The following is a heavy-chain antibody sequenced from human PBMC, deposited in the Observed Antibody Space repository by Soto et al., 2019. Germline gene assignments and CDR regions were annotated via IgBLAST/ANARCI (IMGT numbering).Heavy chain of an antibody. D-gene: IGHD4-4*01. CDR2: IKPDESEK. CDR1: GFTFSDSW. J-gene: IGHJ5*02. Sequence: GVSLSLSCTASGFTFSDSWMTWVRQAPGKGLEWVARIKPDESEKKYADSVKGRFSISRDNAKNSMYLQMDSLRGEDTAVYYCVRGGSNYASWGQGTLVTVSS. CDR3: VRGGSNYAS. V-gene: IGHV3-7*01.